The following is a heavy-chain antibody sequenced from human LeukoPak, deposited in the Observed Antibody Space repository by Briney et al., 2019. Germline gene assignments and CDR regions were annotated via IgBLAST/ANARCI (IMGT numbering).Heavy chain of an antibody. V-gene: IGHV1-18*01. D-gene: IGHD1-1*01. Sequence: GASVKVSCTASGFSFPSYGIRWVRQAPGQGLEWIAWITDYDSDTNYAEKFQGRVTIATDTSTSTASMELWSLRSDDTAVYYCARDWQLPSGPDVFDIWGQGTVVTVSS. J-gene: IGHJ3*02. CDR2: ITDYDSDT. CDR1: GFSFPSYG. CDR3: ARDWQLPSGPDVFDI.